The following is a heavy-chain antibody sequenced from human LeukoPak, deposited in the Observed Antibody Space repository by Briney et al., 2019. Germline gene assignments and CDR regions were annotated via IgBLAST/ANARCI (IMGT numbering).Heavy chain of an antibody. Sequence: ASVKVSCKASGYTFTGYYMHWVRQAPGQGLEWMGWINPNSGGTNYAQKFQGRVTVTRDTSISTAYMELSRLRSDDTAVYYCARDRWGYYYYYYMDVWGKGTTVTVSS. CDR3: ARDRWGYYYYYYMDV. J-gene: IGHJ6*03. D-gene: IGHD3-16*01. V-gene: IGHV1-2*02. CDR1: GYTFTGYY. CDR2: INPNSGGT.